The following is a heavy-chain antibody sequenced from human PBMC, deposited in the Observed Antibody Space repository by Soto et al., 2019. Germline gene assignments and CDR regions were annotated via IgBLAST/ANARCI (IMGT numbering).Heavy chain of an antibody. V-gene: IGHV3-30-3*01. CDR3: ARDKDRYDFWGGTLDS. CDR1: NFVFSVYS. Sequence: QLVESGGGVVQPERSLKLSCTASNFVFSVYSLHWVRQAPGKGLEWVALISYDGGNKYYADSVKGRFTITRDNSKNTLYLQMNSLRREDTAVYYCARDKDRYDFWGGTLDSWGQGTLVTVSS. CDR2: ISYDGGNK. D-gene: IGHD3-3*01. J-gene: IGHJ4*02.